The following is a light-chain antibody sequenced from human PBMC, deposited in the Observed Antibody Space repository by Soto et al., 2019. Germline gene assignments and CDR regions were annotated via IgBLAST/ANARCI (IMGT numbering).Light chain of an antibody. Sequence: QSVLTKSPSASGSPGQSVTISCTGTKNDIGDYNSVSWYQQHPGKAPKLMIYDVSKRPSGVPDRFSGSKSGNTASLTISGLQAEDEADYYCCSYVGGYSYVFGIGTKV. CDR2: DVS. V-gene: IGLV2-11*01. CDR1: KNDIGDYNS. J-gene: IGLJ1*01. CDR3: CSYVGGYSYV.